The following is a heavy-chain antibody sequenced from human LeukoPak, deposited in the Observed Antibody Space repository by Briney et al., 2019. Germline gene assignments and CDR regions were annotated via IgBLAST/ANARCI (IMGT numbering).Heavy chain of an antibody. D-gene: IGHD3-22*01. V-gene: IGHV5-51*01. Sequence: GESLKISCKGSGYTFTTYWISWVRQMPGKGLEWMGIMYPGDSDTRYSPSFEGQVTISADKSISTAYLQWNSLKASDTAMYYCARHGSGGFYDSSAYSYYLDSWGQGSLVTVSS. CDR3: ARHGSGGFYDSSAYSYYLDS. CDR2: MYPGDSDT. CDR1: GYTFTTYW. J-gene: IGHJ4*02.